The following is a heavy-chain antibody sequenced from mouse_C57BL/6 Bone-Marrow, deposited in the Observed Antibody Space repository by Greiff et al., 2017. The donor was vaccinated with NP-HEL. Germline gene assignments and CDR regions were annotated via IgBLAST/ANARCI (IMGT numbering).Heavy chain of an antibody. Sequence: EVKLMESGGDLVKPGGSLKLSCAASGFTFSSYGMSWVRQTPDKRLEWVATISSGGSYTYYPDSVKGRFTISRDNAKNTLYLQMSSLKSEDTAMYYCARLYQSENFDVWGTGTTVTVSS. CDR1: GFTFSSYG. CDR3: ARLYQSENFDV. J-gene: IGHJ1*03. CDR2: ISSGGSYT. V-gene: IGHV5-6*01.